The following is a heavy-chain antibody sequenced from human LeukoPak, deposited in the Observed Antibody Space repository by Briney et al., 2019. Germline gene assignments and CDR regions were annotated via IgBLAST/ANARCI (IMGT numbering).Heavy chain of an antibody. D-gene: IGHD3-22*01. J-gene: IGHJ4*02. CDR3: AKNYYDSSGYYSWYFDY. CDR2: ILASGGGT. V-gene: IGHV3-23*01. Sequence: GGSLRLSCAASEFTFSSYAMTWVRQAPGKGLEWVSAILASGGGTNYADSAKGRFTISRDNSKKTLYLQMNSLRAEDTAVYYCAKNYYDSSGYYSWYFDYWGQGTQVTVSS. CDR1: EFTFSSYA.